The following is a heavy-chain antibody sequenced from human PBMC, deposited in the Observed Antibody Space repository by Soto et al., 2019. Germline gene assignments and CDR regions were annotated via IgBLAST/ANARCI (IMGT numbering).Heavy chain of an antibody. CDR1: GLRVSISY. Sequence: GLLSLSCATSGLRVSISYMSWVHKAPGKGLEWVSVIYSSGSTHYADSVKGRFLISRDNPKNTVYLQMNSLRVEDTAVYYCARESEPMGLIMDVWGQGTTVTVSS. CDR3: ARESEPMGLIMDV. CDR2: IYSSGST. V-gene: IGHV3-66*01. J-gene: IGHJ6*02. D-gene: IGHD1-1*01.